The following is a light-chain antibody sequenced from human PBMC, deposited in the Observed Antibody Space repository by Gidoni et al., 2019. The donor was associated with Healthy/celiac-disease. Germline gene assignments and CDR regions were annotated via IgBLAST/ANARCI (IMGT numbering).Light chain of an antibody. V-gene: IGKV3-20*01. CDR1: QSVSSSY. CDR2: GAS. CDR3: QHYGSSPNS. J-gene: IGKJ2*03. Sequence: IVLTQSPGTLSLSPGERATLSCRASQSVSSSYLAWYQQKPGQAPRLLIYGASSRATGIPDRFSGSGSGTDFTLTISRLEPEDFAVYYCQHYGSSPNSFGQGTKLEIK.